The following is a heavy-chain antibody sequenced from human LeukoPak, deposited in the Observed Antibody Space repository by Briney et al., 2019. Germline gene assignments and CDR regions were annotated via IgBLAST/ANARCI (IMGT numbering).Heavy chain of an antibody. CDR1: GFSFSSYA. CDR2: ISYDGSNK. D-gene: IGHD3-3*01. J-gene: IGHJ4*02. Sequence: PGGSLRLSCAASGFSFSSYAMHWVRQAPGKGLEWVAVISYDGSNKYYADSVKGRFTISRDNSKNTLYLQMNSLRAEDTAVYYCAKGRGVYDFWSGYYTFDYWGQGTLVTVSS. V-gene: IGHV3-30*04. CDR3: AKGRGVYDFWSGYYTFDY.